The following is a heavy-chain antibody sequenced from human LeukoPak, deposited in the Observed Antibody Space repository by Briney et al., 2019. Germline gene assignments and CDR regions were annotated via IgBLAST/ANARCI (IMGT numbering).Heavy chain of an antibody. D-gene: IGHD5-18*01. J-gene: IGHJ3*02. Sequence: SETLSLTCAVYGGSFSGYYWSWIRQPPGEGLEWIGEINHSGSTNYNPSLKSRVTISVDTSKNQFSLKLSSVTAADTAVYYCARGQRGYSYGPAAFDIWGQGTMVTVSS. V-gene: IGHV4-34*01. CDR3: ARGQRGYSYGPAAFDI. CDR2: INHSGST. CDR1: GGSFSGYY.